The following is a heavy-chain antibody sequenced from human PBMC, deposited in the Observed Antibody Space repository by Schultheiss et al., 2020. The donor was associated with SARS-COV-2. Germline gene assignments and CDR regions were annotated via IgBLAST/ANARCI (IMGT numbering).Heavy chain of an antibody. CDR2: INPSGGST. D-gene: IGHD2-2*01. V-gene: IGHV1-46*01. Sequence: ASVKVSCKASGYTFTGYYIHWVRQAPGQGLEWMGIINPSGGSTSYAQKFQGRVTMTRDTSTSTVYMELSSLRSEDTAVYYCASGVIVVVPAAIHYYYYGMDVWGQGTTVTVSS. CDR1: GYTFTGYY. CDR3: ASGVIVVVPAAIHYYYYGMDV. J-gene: IGHJ6*02.